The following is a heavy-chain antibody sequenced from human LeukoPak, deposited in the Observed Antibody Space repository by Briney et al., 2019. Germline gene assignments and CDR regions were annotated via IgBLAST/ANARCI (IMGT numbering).Heavy chain of an antibody. V-gene: IGHV3-33*03. Sequence: PGGSLRLSCAASGFILNDYGMHWVRQAPGKGLEWVADIWFDKNQHFADSVKGRFAISRDNSKNTVYLQMNSLRAEDTAVYYCAKSGYYDSSGYYAYFDYWGQGTLVTVSS. CDR2: IWFDKNQ. J-gene: IGHJ4*02. CDR3: AKSGYYDSSGYYAYFDY. D-gene: IGHD3-22*01. CDR1: GFILNDYG.